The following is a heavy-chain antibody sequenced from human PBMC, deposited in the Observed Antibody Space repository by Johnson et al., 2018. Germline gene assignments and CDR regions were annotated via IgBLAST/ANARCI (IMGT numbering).Heavy chain of an antibody. CDR3: LRPCGSGYDRASTYYYYGMDG. CDR1: GFTFSGSA. Sequence: EVQLVESGGGLVKPGGSLKLSCAASGFTFSGSAMHWVRQASGKGLEWVGRIRSKANSYATAYAASVKGRFTISRDDSKNTAYRQMNSLKTEDTAVYYCLRPCGSGYDRASTYYYYGMDGWGQGTTVTVSS. V-gene: IGHV3-73*01. J-gene: IGHJ6*02. D-gene: IGHD3-3*01. CDR2: IRSKANSYAT.